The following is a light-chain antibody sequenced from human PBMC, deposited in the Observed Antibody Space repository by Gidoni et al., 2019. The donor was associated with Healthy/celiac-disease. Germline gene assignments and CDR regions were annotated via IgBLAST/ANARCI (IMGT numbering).Light chain of an antibody. J-gene: IGKJ1*01. CDR1: QSVRSN. CDR3: QQYNNWPRT. V-gene: IGKV3-15*01. Sequence: ELVMTQSQATRYVSPGERATLSCRSSQSVRSNLAWYQQKPGQAPRLLIYGASTRATGIPARFSGSGSGTEFTLTSRSLQSEEFAVYYCQQYNNWPRTFGQGTKVEIK. CDR2: GAS.